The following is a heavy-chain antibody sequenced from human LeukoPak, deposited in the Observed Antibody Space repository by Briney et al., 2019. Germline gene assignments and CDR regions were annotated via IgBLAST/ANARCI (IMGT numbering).Heavy chain of an antibody. CDR3: ATVGVGCSSTSCYKANYYYYMDV. V-gene: IGHV1-24*01. D-gene: IGHD2-2*02. Sequence: ASAKVSCKVSGYTLTELSMHWVRQAPGKGLEWMGGFDPEDGETIYAQKFQGRVTMTEDTSTDTAYMELSSLRSEDTAVYYCATVGVGCSSTSCYKANYYYYMDVWGKGTTVTVSS. CDR2: FDPEDGET. CDR1: GYTLTELS. J-gene: IGHJ6*03.